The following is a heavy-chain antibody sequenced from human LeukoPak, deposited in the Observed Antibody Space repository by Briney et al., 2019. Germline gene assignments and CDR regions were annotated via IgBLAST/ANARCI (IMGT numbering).Heavy chain of an antibody. CDR3: AKAYYDFWSGYSFDY. Sequence: GSLRLSCAASGFTVSSNYMSWVRQAPGKGLEWVSVIYGGGSTYYADSVKGRFTISRDNSKNTLYLQMNSLRAEDMAVYYCAKAYYDFWSGYSFDYWGQGILVTVSS. J-gene: IGHJ4*02. D-gene: IGHD3-3*01. V-gene: IGHV3-53*01. CDR1: GFTVSSNY. CDR2: IYGGGST.